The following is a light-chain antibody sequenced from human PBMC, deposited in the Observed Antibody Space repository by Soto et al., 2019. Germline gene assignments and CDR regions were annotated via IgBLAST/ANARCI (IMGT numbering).Light chain of an antibody. CDR2: EGS. J-gene: IGLJ3*02. V-gene: IGLV2-23*01. CDR1: SSDVGSHNL. Sequence: QSALTQPASVSGSPGQSITISCTGTSSDVGSHNLVSWYQQHPGKAPKVMIYEGSKRPSGVSNRFSGSKSGNTASLTISGLQAEDEADYYCCSYAGSSTWVFGGGTKVTVL. CDR3: CSYAGSSTWV.